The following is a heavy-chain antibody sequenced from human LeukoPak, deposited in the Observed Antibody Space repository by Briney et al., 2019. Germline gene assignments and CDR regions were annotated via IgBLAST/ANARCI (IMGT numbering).Heavy chain of an antibody. CDR1: GYTFTSYG. CDR3: ARVVSCGGDCYSDFDY. Sequence: ASVKVSCKASGYTFTSYGISWVRLAPGQGLEWMGWISAYNGNTNYAQKLQGRVTMTTDTSTSTAYMELRSLRSDDTAVYYCARVVSCGGDCYSDFDYWGQGTLVTVSS. D-gene: IGHD2-21*02. V-gene: IGHV1-18*01. CDR2: ISAYNGNT. J-gene: IGHJ4*02.